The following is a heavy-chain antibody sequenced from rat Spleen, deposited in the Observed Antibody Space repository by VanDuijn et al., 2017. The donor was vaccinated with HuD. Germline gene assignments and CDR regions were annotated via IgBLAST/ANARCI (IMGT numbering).Heavy chain of an antibody. D-gene: IGHD1-7*01. J-gene: IGHJ3*01. V-gene: IGHV5-7*01. Sequence: EVQLVESGGGLVQPGRSLKLSCAASGRTFSDYYMAWVRQAPKKGLEWVASITYDGSSTYYRDSVKGRFTISRDNAKSTLYLQLDSLRSEDTATYYCARPSYGYPFAYWGQGTLVTVSS. CDR1: GRTFSDYY. CDR3: ARPSYGYPFAY. CDR2: ITYDGSST.